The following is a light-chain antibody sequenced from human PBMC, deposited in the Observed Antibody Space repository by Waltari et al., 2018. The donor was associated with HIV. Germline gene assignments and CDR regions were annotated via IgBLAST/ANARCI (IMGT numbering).Light chain of an antibody. CDR2: GAS. CDR3: QQSYSTPRT. CDR1: QTISSY. J-gene: IGKJ2*01. Sequence: DIQMTQSPSSLSASVGDRVTIPCRASQTISSYLNWYQQKPGKAPMLLIYGASTLHSGVPSRFSGSGSGTDFTLTISSLQPEDFATYYCQQSYSTPRTFGQGTKLEIK. V-gene: IGKV1-39*01.